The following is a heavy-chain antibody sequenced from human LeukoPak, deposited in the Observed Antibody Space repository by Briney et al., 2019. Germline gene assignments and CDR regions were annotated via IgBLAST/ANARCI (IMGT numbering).Heavy chain of an antibody. CDR2: IIPIFGTA. V-gene: IGHV1-69*05. J-gene: IGHJ6*03. CDR1: GGTFSSYA. CDR3: AGRPGITGSPPSYYYMDV. Sequence: SVKVSCKASGGTFSSYAISWVRQAPGQGLEWMGGIIPIFGTANYAQKFQGRVTITTDESTSTAYMELSSLRSEDTAVYYCAGRPGITGSPPSYYYMDVWGKGTTVTVSS. D-gene: IGHD1-20*01.